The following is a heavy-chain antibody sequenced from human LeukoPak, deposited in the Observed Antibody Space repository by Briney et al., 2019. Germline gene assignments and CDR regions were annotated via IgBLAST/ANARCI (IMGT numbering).Heavy chain of an antibody. CDR1: GDSIGSSNYY. V-gene: IGHV4-39*07. CDR2: VYHSQSP. D-gene: IGHD6-13*01. J-gene: IGHJ4*02. Sequence: PSETLSLTCTVSGDSIGSSNYYWGWIRQSPGKGLEYIGSVYHSQSPYYNPSLESRVTISLDTSKNQFSLTLSSVTAADTAVYYCARRRAVGGYYSTNWYYFDFWGQGTLVTVSS. CDR3: ARRRAVGGYYSTNWYYFDF.